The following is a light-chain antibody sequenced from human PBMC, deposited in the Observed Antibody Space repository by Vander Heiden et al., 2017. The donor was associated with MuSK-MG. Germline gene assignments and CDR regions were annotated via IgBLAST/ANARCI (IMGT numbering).Light chain of an antibody. Sequence: DIVMTDSTDSLAVSRGESATINRKSRQSVLYSSNNKNYLAWYQQKPGQPPKLLIYWASTRESGVPDRFSGSGSGTDFTLTISSLQAEDVAVYYCQQYYSTPRTFGQGTNLEIK. V-gene: IGKV4-1*01. CDR1: QSVLYSSNNKNY. J-gene: IGKJ2*02. CDR3: QQYYSTPRT. CDR2: WAS.